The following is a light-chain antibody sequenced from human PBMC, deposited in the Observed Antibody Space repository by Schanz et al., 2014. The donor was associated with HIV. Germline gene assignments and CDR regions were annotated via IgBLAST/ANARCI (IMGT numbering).Light chain of an antibody. Sequence: TQSPGTLSLSPGERGTLSCRASQSISWWLAWYQQKPEKAPKLLISRASDLESGVPSRFSGSGSGTEFTLTISSLQPDDFATYYCQQYTTYPYTFGQGTKVEIK. CDR3: QQYTTYPYT. CDR2: RAS. V-gene: IGKV1-5*03. CDR1: QSISWW. J-gene: IGKJ2*01.